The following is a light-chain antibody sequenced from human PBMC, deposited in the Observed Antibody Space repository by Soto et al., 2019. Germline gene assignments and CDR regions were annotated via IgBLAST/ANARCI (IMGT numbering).Light chain of an antibody. CDR2: DDS. Sequence: SYERTQTSSVSVAPGQTARISCGGNNIGGKSVHWYQQKPGQAPVVVVYDDSDRPSGIPERFSGSNSGNTATLTISRVEAGDEADYYCQVWDRTSERYVFATGNKVTVL. CDR3: QVWDRTSERYV. J-gene: IGLJ1*01. CDR1: NIGGKS. V-gene: IGLV3-21*02.